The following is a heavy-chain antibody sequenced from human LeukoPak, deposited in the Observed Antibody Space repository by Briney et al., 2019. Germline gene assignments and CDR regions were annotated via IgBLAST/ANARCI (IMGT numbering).Heavy chain of an antibody. CDR3: ARGGAVNGFDV. CDR2: IYHSGNT. D-gene: IGHD6-19*01. Sequence: SETLSLTCAVYGGSFSGYYWSWIRQTPGQGLEWIGQIYHSGNTDYNPSLKSRVSISIDTSKNLFSLALSSVTAADTAVYYCARGGAVNGFDVWGQGTRVTVSS. V-gene: IGHV4-34*01. CDR1: GGSFSGYY. J-gene: IGHJ3*01.